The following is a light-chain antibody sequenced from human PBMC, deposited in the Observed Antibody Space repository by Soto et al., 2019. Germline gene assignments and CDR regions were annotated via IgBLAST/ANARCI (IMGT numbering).Light chain of an antibody. CDR3: NSYTGSTTPV. V-gene: IGLV2-14*03. CDR1: SSDVGGYNY. CDR2: DVS. Sequence: QSVLTQPASVSGSPGQSITISCTGTSSDVGGYNYVSWYQHHPGKAPKLMIYDVSSRPSGVSNRFSGSKSGNTASLTISGLQAEDEADYYCNSYTGSTTPVFGVGTKLTVL. J-gene: IGLJ2*01.